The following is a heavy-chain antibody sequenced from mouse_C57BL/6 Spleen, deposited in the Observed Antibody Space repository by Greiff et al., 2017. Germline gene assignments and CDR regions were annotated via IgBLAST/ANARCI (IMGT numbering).Heavy chain of an antibody. V-gene: IGHV1-55*01. D-gene: IGHD2-5*01. J-gene: IGHJ3*01. Sequence: VQLQQPGAELVKPGASVKMSCKASGYTFTSYWITWVKQRPGQGLEWIGDIYPGSGSTNYNEKFKSKATLTVDTSSSTAYMQLSSLTSEDSAVYYCAREGYSNYVGFAYWGQGTLVTVSA. CDR1: GYTFTSYW. CDR3: AREGYSNYVGFAY. CDR2: IYPGSGST.